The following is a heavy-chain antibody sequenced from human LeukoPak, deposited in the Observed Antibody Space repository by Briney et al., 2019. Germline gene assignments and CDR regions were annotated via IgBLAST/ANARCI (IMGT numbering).Heavy chain of an antibody. Sequence: GRSLRLSCAASGITVSDNFMTWVRQAPGKGLEWVSVIYPSGGTYYADSVKGRFTISRDNSKNTLYLEMNSLRAEDTAVYYCARHIRSSGWYSDYGGQGTLVTVSS. V-gene: IGHV3-53*01. J-gene: IGHJ4*02. CDR3: ARHIRSSGWYSDY. CDR1: GITVSDNF. CDR2: IYPSGGT. D-gene: IGHD6-19*01.